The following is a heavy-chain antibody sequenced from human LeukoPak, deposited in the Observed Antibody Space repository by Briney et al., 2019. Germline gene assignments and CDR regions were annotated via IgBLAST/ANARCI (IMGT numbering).Heavy chain of an antibody. CDR3: ARDPNYYDSSGYYSDY. V-gene: IGHV4-61*02. CDR2: IYTSGST. J-gene: IGHJ4*02. Sequence: SXTLSLTCTVSGGSISSGSYYWSWIRQPAGKGLEWIGRIYTSGSTNYNPSLKSRVTISVKTAKNQFSLKLSSVTAADTAVYYCARDPNYYDSSGYYSDYWGQGTLVTVSS. D-gene: IGHD3-22*01. CDR1: GGSISSGSYY.